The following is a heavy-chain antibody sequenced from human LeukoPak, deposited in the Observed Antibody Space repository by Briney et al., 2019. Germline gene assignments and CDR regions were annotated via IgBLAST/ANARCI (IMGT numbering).Heavy chain of an antibody. D-gene: IGHD6-19*01. CDR3: ARFVSSGPL. Sequence: GGSLRLSCAASGFGFGYYHMHWVRQAPGKGLECVSAISSNGRSTYYADSVKGRFIFSRDNSNNTLYLQMGGLKPEDMAVYYCARFVSSGPLWGQGTMVTVSS. J-gene: IGHJ3*01. CDR1: GFGFGYYH. V-gene: IGHV3-64*02. CDR2: ISSNGRST.